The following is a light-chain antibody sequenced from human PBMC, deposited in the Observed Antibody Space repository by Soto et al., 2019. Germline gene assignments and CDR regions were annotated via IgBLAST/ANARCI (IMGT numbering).Light chain of an antibody. CDR2: EVS. V-gene: IGLV2-14*01. Sequence: QSVLTQPASVPGSPGQSITISCTGTSSDVGGYNYVSWYQQHPGKAPKLIIYEVSNRPSGVSNRFSGSKSGNTASLTISGLQAEDDADYYCSSYTSSSTPVVFGTGTKVTVL. J-gene: IGLJ1*01. CDR1: SSDVGGYNY. CDR3: SSYTSSSTPVV.